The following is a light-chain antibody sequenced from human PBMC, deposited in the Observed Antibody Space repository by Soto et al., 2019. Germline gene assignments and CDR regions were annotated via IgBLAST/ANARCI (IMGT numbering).Light chain of an antibody. V-gene: IGLV2-14*03. CDR2: EVI. J-gene: IGLJ1*01. CDR1: SSDIGAHNF. Sequence: QSVLTQPASVSGSPGQSITVSWIVTSSDIGAHNFVSWYQQHPGKAPKLIIYEVINRPSGVSDRFSGSKSGNTASLTISGLQSEDEADYYCNSYTTSNTFVFGSGTKVTVL. CDR3: NSYTTSNTFV.